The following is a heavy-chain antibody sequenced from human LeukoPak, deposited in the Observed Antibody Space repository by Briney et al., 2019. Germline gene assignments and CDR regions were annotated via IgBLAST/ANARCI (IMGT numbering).Heavy chain of an antibody. V-gene: IGHV4-34*01. D-gene: IGHD6-13*01. J-gene: IGHJ4*02. Sequence: SETLSLTCAVYGGSFSGYYWSWIRQPPGKGLEWIGEINHSGSTNYNPSFKSRVTISVDTSKNQFSLKLSSVTAADTAVYYCARGSGYSTYYFDYWGQGTLVTVSS. CDR2: INHSGST. CDR3: ARGSGYSTYYFDY. CDR1: GGSFSGYY.